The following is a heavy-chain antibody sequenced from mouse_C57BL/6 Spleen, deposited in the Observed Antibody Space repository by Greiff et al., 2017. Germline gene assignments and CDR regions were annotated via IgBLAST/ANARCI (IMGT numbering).Heavy chain of an antibody. CDR3: ARSGGSHAMDY. CDR1: GYSFSSSW. Sequence: QVQLQQSGPELVKPGASVKISCKASGYSFSSSWMNWVKQRPGKGLEWIGRIYPGDGDTNYNGKFKGKATLTADKSSSTAYMQLSSLTSEDSAVYFGARSGGSHAMDYWGQGTSVTVSS. J-gene: IGHJ4*01. CDR2: IYPGDGDT. V-gene: IGHV1-82*01. D-gene: IGHD1-1*01.